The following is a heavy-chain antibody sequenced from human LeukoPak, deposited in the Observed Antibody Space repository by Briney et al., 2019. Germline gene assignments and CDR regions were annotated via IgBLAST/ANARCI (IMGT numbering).Heavy chain of an antibody. CDR3: ASGNYLNWNYGY. D-gene: IGHD1-7*01. CDR1: GGSISSSSYY. V-gene: IGHV4-39*07. CDR2: IYHSGST. J-gene: IGHJ4*02. Sequence: KPSETLSLTCTVSGGSISSSSYYWGWIRQPPGKGLEWIGSIYHSGSTYYNPSLKSRVTISVDTSKNQFSLKLSSVTAADTAVYYCASGNYLNWNYGYWGQGTLVTVSS.